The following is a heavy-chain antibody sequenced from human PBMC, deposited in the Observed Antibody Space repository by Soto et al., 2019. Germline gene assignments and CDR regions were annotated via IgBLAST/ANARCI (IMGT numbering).Heavy chain of an antibody. CDR1: GYRFTTFW. D-gene: IGHD1-26*01. J-gene: IGHJ6*02. V-gene: IGHV5-10-1*01. Sequence: PGESLKISCQGSGYRFTTFWISWVRQMPGKGLEWMGRIDPSDSYTNYSPSFQGHVTISTDKSISTAYLQWSSLKASDTAMYYCASHSAGVGPTSDDNYGMDVWGQGTTVTVSS. CDR2: IDPSDSYT. CDR3: ASHSAGVGPTSDDNYGMDV.